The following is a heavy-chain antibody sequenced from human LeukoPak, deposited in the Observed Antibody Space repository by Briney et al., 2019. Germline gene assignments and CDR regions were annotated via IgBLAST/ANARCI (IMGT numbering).Heavy chain of an antibody. CDR1: GYTFTSYD. J-gene: IGHJ6*02. Sequence: ASVKVSCKASGYTFTSYDINWVRQATGQGLEWMGWMNPNSGNTGYAQKFQGRVTMTRNTSISTAYMELSSLRSEDTAVYYCARGGYDFWSGYPIPYYYYGMDVWGQGTTVTVSS. V-gene: IGHV1-8*01. D-gene: IGHD3-3*01. CDR3: ARGGYDFWSGYPIPYYYYGMDV. CDR2: MNPNSGNT.